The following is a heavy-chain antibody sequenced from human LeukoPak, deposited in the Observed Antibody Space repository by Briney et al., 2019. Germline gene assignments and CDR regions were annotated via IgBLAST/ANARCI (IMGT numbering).Heavy chain of an antibody. Sequence: GGSLRLSCAASGFTFRNYAMHWVRQAPGKGLEWVSGISWNSGSIGYADSVKGRFTISRDNAKNSLYLQMNSLRAEDTALYYCAKDTAAYYYGSGSSLDYWGQGTLVTVSS. CDR3: AKDTAAYYYGSGSSLDY. CDR2: ISWNSGSI. CDR1: GFTFRNYA. J-gene: IGHJ4*02. D-gene: IGHD3-10*01. V-gene: IGHV3-9*01.